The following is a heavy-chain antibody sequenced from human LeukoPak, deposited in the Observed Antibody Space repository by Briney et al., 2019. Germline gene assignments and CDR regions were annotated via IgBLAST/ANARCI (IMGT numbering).Heavy chain of an antibody. J-gene: IGHJ4*02. CDR1: GGTFSNYA. Sequence: SVKVSCKAFGGTFSNYAISWVRQAPGQRPEWMGGIIHIFGTANYAQKFQGRVTITADESTSTAYMELSSLRSEDTAVYYCARASAGGSCYFCYFDSWGQGTLVTVSS. CDR2: IIHIFGTA. CDR3: ARASAGGSCYFCYFDS. V-gene: IGHV1-69*13. D-gene: IGHD2-15*01.